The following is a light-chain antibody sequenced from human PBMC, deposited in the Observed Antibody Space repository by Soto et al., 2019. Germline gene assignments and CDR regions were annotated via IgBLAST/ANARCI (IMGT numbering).Light chain of an antibody. J-gene: IGKJ4*01. CDR3: QQYDSWPPLT. V-gene: IGKV3-15*01. CDR2: DAS. CDR1: QSVGSN. Sequence: EIVMTQSPATLSVSPGERATLSCRASQSVGSNLAWYQQKPGQGPRLLIYDASTRATGIPARFSGSGSRTEFTLSISSLQSEDFAVYYCQQYDSWPPLTFGGGTKVEIK.